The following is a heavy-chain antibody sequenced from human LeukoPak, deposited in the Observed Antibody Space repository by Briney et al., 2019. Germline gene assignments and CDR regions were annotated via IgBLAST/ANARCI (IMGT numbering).Heavy chain of an antibody. J-gene: IGHJ4*02. CDR1: GFTFSSYA. CDR2: ISGSGGST. Sequence: GGSLRLSGAASGFTFSSYAMSWVGQAPGKGLEWVSDISGSGGSTYYADSVKGRFTISRDNSKNTLYLQMNSLRAEDTAVYYCAKAPEGGYYPFDYWGQGTLVTVSS. V-gene: IGHV3-23*01. CDR3: AKAPEGGYYPFDY. D-gene: IGHD3-22*01.